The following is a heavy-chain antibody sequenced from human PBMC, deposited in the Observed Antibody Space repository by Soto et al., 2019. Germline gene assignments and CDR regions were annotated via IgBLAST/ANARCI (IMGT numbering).Heavy chain of an antibody. CDR2: ISSSSSTI. V-gene: IGHV3-48*02. Sequence: GGSLRLSCAASGFTFISYSMNWVRQAPGKGLEWVSYISSSSSTIYYADSVKGRFTISRDNAKNSLYLQMNSLRDEDTAVYYCARDPVYCSSTSCYTFGMDVWGQGTTVTVSS. J-gene: IGHJ6*02. CDR1: GFTFISYS. D-gene: IGHD2-2*02. CDR3: ARDPVYCSSTSCYTFGMDV.